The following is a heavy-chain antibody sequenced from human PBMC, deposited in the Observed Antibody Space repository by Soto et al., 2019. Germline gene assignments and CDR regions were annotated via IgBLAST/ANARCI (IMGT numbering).Heavy chain of an antibody. CDR1: GYSVTSSDYY. J-gene: IGHJ6*02. V-gene: IGHV4-39*01. D-gene: IGHD2-15*01. CDR2: MSYSGLT. Sequence: KTSETLSLTCSVSGYSVTSSDYYWAWIRQPPGKGLEWIGSMSYSGLTYYNPSLKSRVTLSVGTSKNQLSVRLNSVTAADTAVYYCAPLSVSLSGPYGIHVWGQGTTVTVSS. CDR3: APLSVSLSGPYGIHV.